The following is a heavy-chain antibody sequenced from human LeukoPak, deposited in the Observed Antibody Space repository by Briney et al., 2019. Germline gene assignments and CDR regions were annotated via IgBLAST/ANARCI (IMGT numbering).Heavy chain of an antibody. CDR2: IYSGGST. V-gene: IGHV3-66*01. Sequence: GGSLRLSCAASGFTLSSYAMSWVRQAPGKGLEWVSVIYSGGSTYYADSVKGRFTISRDNSKNTLYLQMNSLRAEDTAVYYCARKEPGVRGAAFDYWGQGTLVTVSS. J-gene: IGHJ4*02. CDR3: ARKEPGVRGAAFDY. D-gene: IGHD3-10*01. CDR1: GFTLSSYA.